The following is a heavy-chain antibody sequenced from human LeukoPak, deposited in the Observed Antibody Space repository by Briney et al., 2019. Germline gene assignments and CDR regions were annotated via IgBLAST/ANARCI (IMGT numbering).Heavy chain of an antibody. CDR3: AKEGMIRGVIDY. J-gene: IGHJ4*02. CDR2: VHTSGST. CDR1: RASISPYY. V-gene: IGHV4-4*07. D-gene: IGHD3-10*01. Sequence: SETLSLTCTVSRASISPYYWTWIRQPAGKGLEWIGHVHTSGSTNYNPSFKSRVTMSIDTSTNQFSLKLNSLTAADTAVYYCAKEGMIRGVIDYWGQGALVTVSS.